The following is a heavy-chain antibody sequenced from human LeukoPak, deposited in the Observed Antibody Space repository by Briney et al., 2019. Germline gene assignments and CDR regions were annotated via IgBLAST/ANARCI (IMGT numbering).Heavy chain of an antibody. CDR2: ISSSSSYI. V-gene: IGHV3-21*01. J-gene: IGHJ3*02. D-gene: IGHD6-19*01. CDR1: GFTFSSYS. CDR3: AKGQIAVAAPDAFDI. Sequence: GGSLRLSCAASGFTFSSYSMNWVRQAPGKGLEWVSSISSSSSYIYYADSVKGRFTISRDNAKNSLYLQMNSLRAEDTAVYYCAKGQIAVAAPDAFDIWGQGTMVTVSS.